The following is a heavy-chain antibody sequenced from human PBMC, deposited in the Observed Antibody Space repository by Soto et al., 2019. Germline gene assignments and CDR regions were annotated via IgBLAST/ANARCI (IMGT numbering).Heavy chain of an antibody. J-gene: IGHJ4*02. CDR2: TYYRSKWYN. CDR3: ARSLLSGDYDSSGYFDY. Sequence: SQSFSLTCAISGDSVSSNSAAWNWIRQSPSRGLEWLGRTYYRSKWYNDYAVSVKSRITINPDTSKNQFSLQLNSVTPEDTAVYYCARSLLSGDYDSSGYFDYWGQGTLVTVSS. CDR1: GDSVSSNSAA. D-gene: IGHD3-22*01. V-gene: IGHV6-1*01.